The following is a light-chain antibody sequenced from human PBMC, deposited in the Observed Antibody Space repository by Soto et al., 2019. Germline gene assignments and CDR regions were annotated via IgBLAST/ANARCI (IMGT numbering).Light chain of an antibody. CDR2: DVS. CDR3: CTYATNSLV. Sequence: QSALTQPRSVSGSPGQSVAISCTGTSSDVGDYSFVSWYQQHPGRAPKLILYDVSERPSGVPDRFSGSKSGNTASLTVSGLQTDDEADYYCCTYATNSLVFGGGTKLTVL. J-gene: IGLJ2*01. CDR1: SSDVGDYSF. V-gene: IGLV2-11*01.